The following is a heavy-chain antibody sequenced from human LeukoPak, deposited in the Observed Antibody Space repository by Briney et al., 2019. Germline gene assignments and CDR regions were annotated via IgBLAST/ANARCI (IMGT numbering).Heavy chain of an antibody. J-gene: IGHJ4*02. V-gene: IGHV4-39*01. CDR2: MFYSGST. CDR1: GGSISSGNYH. D-gene: IGHD5/OR15-5a*01. Sequence: SETLSLTCTASGGSISSGNYHWACMRQPPGEGPEWIGSMFYSGSTYYNPSPKSRVTIFVDTSKNHFSLKVTSVPAADTAVYYCARHPTRRDVYDHLDYWGQGTLVTVSS. CDR3: ARHPTRRDVYDHLDY.